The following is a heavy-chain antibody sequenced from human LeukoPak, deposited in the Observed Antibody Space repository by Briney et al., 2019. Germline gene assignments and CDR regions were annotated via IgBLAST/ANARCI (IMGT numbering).Heavy chain of an antibody. CDR2: IYYSGST. D-gene: IGHD3-16*02. J-gene: IGHJ4*02. CDR1: GGSISSYY. Sequence: KASETLSLTCTVSGGSISSYYWSWIRQPPGKGLEWIGFIYYSGSTNYNPSLKSRVTLSVDTSKNQFSLKLSSVTAADTAVYYCARSLTFGGLIAYYDYWGQGTLVTVSS. V-gene: IGHV4-59*01. CDR3: ARSLTFGGLIAYYDY.